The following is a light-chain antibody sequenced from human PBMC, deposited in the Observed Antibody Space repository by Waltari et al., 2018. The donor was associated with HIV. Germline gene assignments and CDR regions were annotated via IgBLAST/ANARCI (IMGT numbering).Light chain of an antibody. V-gene: IGKV3-15*01. CDR2: AAS. CDR3: QQYNNWPLT. CDR1: QSIINN. J-gene: IGKJ4*01. Sequence: EIVMTQSPATLSVSPGERAPLSCRASQSIINNLAWYQHKPGQAPRLLISAASTRATGFPARFSGSGWGTEFTLTISSLQSEDSAVYYCQQYNNWPLTFGGGTKVEIK.